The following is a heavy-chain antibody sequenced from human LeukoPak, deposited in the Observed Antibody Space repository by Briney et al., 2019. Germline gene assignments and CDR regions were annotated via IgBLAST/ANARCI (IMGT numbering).Heavy chain of an antibody. CDR3: ARDGRDYYGWGSYGNWFDP. J-gene: IGHJ5*02. Sequence: PGGSLRLSCAASGFTFSSYAMNWVRQAPGKGLELVSFISNSGSDIYYADSVKGRFTISRDNAKNSLYLQMNSLRAEDTAVYYCARDGRDYYGWGSYGNWFDPWGQGTLVTVYS. CDR1: GFTFSSYA. D-gene: IGHD3-10*01. CDR2: ISNSGSDI. V-gene: IGHV3-48*03.